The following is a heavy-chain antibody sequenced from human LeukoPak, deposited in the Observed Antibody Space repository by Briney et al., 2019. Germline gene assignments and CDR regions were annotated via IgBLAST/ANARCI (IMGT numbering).Heavy chain of an antibody. CDR2: ISYDGTTK. CDR1: GLTFSSYA. D-gene: IGHD2-15*01. V-gene: IGHV3-30-3*01. Sequence: GGSLRLSCAASGLTFSSYAMQCVRQAPGTGLEWVAVISYDGTTKYYADSVKGRFTISRDNSKNTLYLRMNSLRAEDTAMYYCARETDCFPFDDWGQGTLVTVSS. J-gene: IGHJ4*02. CDR3: ARETDCFPFDD.